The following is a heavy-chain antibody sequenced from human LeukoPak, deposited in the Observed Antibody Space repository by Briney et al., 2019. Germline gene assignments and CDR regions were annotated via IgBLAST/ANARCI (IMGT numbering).Heavy chain of an antibody. CDR3: ATSKYSGSY. CDR2: ISGSGGRI. CDR1: GFTFSSYA. V-gene: IGHV3-23*01. Sequence: GGSLRLSCAASGFTFSSYAMSWVRQAPGKGLEWVSAISGSGGRIYYGASVKVRFTISRDNSKNTLNLQMNSLRAEDTAVYYCATSKYSGSYWGQGTLVTVSS. D-gene: IGHD1-26*01. J-gene: IGHJ4*02.